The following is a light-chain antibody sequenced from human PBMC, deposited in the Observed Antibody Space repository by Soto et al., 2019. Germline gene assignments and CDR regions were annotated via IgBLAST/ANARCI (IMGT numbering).Light chain of an antibody. CDR2: GAS. V-gene: IGKV1-5*01. J-gene: IGKJ1*01. Sequence: DIQMTQSPSTLSASVGDRVTITCRASQGISKWLAWYQQKPGKAPKLRIYGASSLENGVPSRFSGSGSGTEFTPTISSLQPDDFATYFCQQYNSYDMWSFGEGTKVDLK. CDR3: QQYNSYDMWS. CDR1: QGISKW.